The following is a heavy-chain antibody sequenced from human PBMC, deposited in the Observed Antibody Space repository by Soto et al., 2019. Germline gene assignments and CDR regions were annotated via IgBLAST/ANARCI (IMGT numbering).Heavy chain of an antibody. Sequence: ASVKVSCKVSGYTLTELSMHWVRQAPGKGLEWMGGFDPEDGETIYAQKFQGRVTMTEDTSTDTAYMELSSLRSEDTAVYYCGCQRRKITFGGVIVHWFDPWGQGTLVTVSS. J-gene: IGHJ5*02. V-gene: IGHV1-24*01. CDR3: GCQRRKITFGGVIVHWFDP. CDR1: GYTLTELS. CDR2: FDPEDGET. D-gene: IGHD3-16*02.